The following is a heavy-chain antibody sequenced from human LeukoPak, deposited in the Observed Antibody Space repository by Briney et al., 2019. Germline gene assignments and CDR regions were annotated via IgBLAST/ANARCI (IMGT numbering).Heavy chain of an antibody. J-gene: IGHJ4*02. D-gene: IGHD5-18*01. CDR2: IYYGGST. Sequence: PSETLSLTCAVHGGSLSGNYWSWIRQPPGKGLEWIGYIYYGGSTTCNPSLKSRVTISLDTSKNQFSLRLTSVTAADTAVYYCARNGGGYSYEAWGQGTLVTVSS. CDR1: GGSLSGNY. CDR3: ARNGGGYSYEA. V-gene: IGHV4-59*08.